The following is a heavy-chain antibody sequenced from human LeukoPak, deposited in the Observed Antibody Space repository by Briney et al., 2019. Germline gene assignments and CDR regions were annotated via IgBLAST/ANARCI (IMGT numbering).Heavy chain of an antibody. D-gene: IGHD5-24*01. Sequence: GGSLRLSCAASGFIFSSYSMNWVRQAPGKGLEWISYISSSTTTIYYADSVKGRCTISRDNSKNTVYLQMNSLRTEDTAVYYCAKDRWLQGYFDYWGQGTLVTVSS. CDR1: GFIFSSYS. CDR2: ISSSTTTI. V-gene: IGHV3-48*04. CDR3: AKDRWLQGYFDY. J-gene: IGHJ4*02.